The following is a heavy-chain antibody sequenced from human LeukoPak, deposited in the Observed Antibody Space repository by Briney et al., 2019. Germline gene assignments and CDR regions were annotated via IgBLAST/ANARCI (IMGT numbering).Heavy chain of an antibody. CDR2: IYYSGST. D-gene: IGHD3-3*01. CDR1: GGSISSYY. CDR3: ARDSAYYDFWSGYYTPYAFDI. J-gene: IGHJ3*02. V-gene: IGHV4-59*01. Sequence: KPSATLSLTCTVSGGSISSYYWSWIRPPPGKGLEWIGYIYYSGSTNYNPSLKSRVTISVDTSKNQFSLKLSSVTAADTAVYYCARDSAYYDFWSGYYTPYAFDIWGQGTMVTVSS.